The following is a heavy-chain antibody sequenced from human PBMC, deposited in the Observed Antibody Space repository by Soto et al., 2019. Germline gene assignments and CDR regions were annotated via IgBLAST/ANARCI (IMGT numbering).Heavy chain of an antibody. CDR3: GREGPLDHEPDY. V-gene: IGHV3-74*01. CDR1: GFTFSSYW. CDR2: INSDGSNT. Sequence: EVPLVESGGDLVQPGGSLRLSCAASGFTFSSYWMHWVRQAPGKGLVWVSGINSDGSNTRYADSVKGRFTISRDDAKNTLYLQMDSLRAEDTAVYYCGREGPLDHEPDYWGQGTLVTVSS. J-gene: IGHJ4*02.